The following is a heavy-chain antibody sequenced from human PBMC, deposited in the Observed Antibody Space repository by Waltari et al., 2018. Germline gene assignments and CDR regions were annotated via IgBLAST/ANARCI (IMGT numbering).Heavy chain of an antibody. CDR2: IYYSGST. CDR1: GGSISSSSYY. J-gene: IGHJ3*02. CDR3: ARGSIVVVPAAHDDAFDI. Sequence: QLQLQESGPGLVKPSETLSLTCTVSGGSISSSSYYWGWIRQPPGKGLEWIGRIYYSGSTNYNPALKSRVTISVDTSKNQFSLKLSSVTAADTAVYYCARGSIVVVPAAHDDAFDIWGQGTMVTVSS. D-gene: IGHD2-2*01. V-gene: IGHV4-39*07.